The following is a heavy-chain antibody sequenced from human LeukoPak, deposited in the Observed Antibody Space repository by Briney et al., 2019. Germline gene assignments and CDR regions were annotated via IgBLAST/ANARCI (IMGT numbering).Heavy chain of an antibody. CDR3: ARAGPTWGRMDV. V-gene: IGHV3-53*01. J-gene: IGHJ6*02. CDR1: GLSVSSSF. D-gene: IGHD7-27*01. CDR2: IYNDGST. Sequence: GGSLRLSCAASGLSVSSSFMNWVRQAPGKGLDWVSVIYNDGSTDYADSVKGRFTISRDISKNTVFLQMNSLRDEDTAVYYCARAGPTWGRMDVWGLGTTVTVSS.